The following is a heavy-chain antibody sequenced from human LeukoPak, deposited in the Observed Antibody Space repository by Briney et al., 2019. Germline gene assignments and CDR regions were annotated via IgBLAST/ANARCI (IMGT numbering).Heavy chain of an antibody. CDR2: IYYSGST. V-gene: IGHV4-59*08. CDR3: ARHGSIGGSQLIAVAGCYYGMDV. D-gene: IGHD6-19*01. CDR1: GGSISSYY. J-gene: IGHJ6*02. Sequence: PSETLSLTCTVSGGSISSYYWSWIREPPGKGLEWIGYIYYSGSTNYNPSLKSRVTISVDTSKNQFSLKLSSVTAADTAVYYCARHGSIGGSQLIAVAGCYYGMDVWGQGTTVTVSS.